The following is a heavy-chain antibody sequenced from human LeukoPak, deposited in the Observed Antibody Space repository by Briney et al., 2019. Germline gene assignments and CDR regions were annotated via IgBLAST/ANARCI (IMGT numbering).Heavy chain of an antibody. J-gene: IGHJ4*02. D-gene: IGHD2-15*01. CDR2: INPSDGST. Sequence: ASVKVSCKASGGNFNTYAISWVRQAPGQGLEWMGIINPSDGSTNYAQKFQGRVTMTRDMSTSTVYMELSSLRSEDTAVYYCARSGCSGGTCFFDYWGQGTLVTVSS. CDR1: GGNFNTYA. V-gene: IGHV1-46*02. CDR3: ARSGCSGGTCFFDY.